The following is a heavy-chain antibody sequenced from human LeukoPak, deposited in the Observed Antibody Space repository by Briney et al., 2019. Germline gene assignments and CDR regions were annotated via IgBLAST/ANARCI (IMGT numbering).Heavy chain of an antibody. CDR1: GFTFSSYW. CDR2: IKSDGSET. V-gene: IGHV3-74*01. CDR3: ASDRVFYGLDV. Sequence: GGSLRLSCAASGFTFSSYWMHWVRQAPGKGLMWVSRIKSDGSETSYADSVKGRFTISRDNARNTLYLQMNSLRPEGTVIYYCASDRVFYGLDVWGQGTTVTVSS. J-gene: IGHJ6*02.